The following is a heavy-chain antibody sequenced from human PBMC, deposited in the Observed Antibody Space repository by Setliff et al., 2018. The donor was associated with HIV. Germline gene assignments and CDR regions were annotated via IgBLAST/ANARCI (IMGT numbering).Heavy chain of an antibody. CDR3: ARKGSSSRSQEYYYDF. V-gene: IGHV4-4*09. D-gene: IGHD6-13*01. CDR1: GGSFSDYY. Sequence: SETLSLTCTVSGGSFSDYYRSWIRQPPGKGLEWIAYIYSSGSTNFNPPLQSRVTISVDTSKNQFSLKLNSVTALDTAVYYCARKGSSSRSQEYYYDFWGQGTLVTVSS. CDR2: IYSSGST. J-gene: IGHJ4*02.